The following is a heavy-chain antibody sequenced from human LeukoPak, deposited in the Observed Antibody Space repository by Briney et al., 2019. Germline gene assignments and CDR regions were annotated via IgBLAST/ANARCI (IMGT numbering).Heavy chain of an antibody. CDR3: ARVVPAAISMDV. J-gene: IGHJ6*02. D-gene: IGHD2-2*01. V-gene: IGHV4-59*01. Sequence: KASEPLSLTCTVWCVSMSCYHWGWRRQPPGKGLEGIGYIYYSGSTNYNPSLKSRVTISVDTSKNQFSLKLSSVTAADTAVYYCARVVPAAISMDVWGQGTTVT. CDR1: CVSMSCYH. CDR2: IYYSGST.